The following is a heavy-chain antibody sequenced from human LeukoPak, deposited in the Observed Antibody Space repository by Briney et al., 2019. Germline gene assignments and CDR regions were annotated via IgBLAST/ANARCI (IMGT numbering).Heavy chain of an antibody. CDR3: ARDLTGNGDYGGGDY. V-gene: IGHV1-18*01. CDR2: ISAYNGNT. J-gene: IGHJ4*02. D-gene: IGHD4-17*01. Sequence: ASVKVSCKASGYTFTSYGISWVRQAPGQGLEWMGWISAYNGNTNYAQKLQGRVTMTTDTSTSTAYMELRSLRSDDTAVYYCARDLTGNGDYGGGDYWGQGTLVTVSS. CDR1: GYTFTSYG.